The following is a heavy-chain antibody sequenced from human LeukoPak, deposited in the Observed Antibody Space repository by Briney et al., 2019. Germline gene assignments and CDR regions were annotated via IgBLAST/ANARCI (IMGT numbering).Heavy chain of an antibody. CDR3: AKDLWPDKPNAKVDY. CDR1: GFTFSSYA. D-gene: IGHD3/OR15-3a*01. Sequence: GGSLRLSCAASGFTFSSYAMSWVRQAPGKGLEWVSAIIGSGGSTYYADSVKGRFTISRDNSKNTLYLQMNSLRAEDTAVYYCAKDLWPDKPNAKVDYWGQGTLVTVSS. V-gene: IGHV3-23*01. J-gene: IGHJ4*02. CDR2: IIGSGGST.